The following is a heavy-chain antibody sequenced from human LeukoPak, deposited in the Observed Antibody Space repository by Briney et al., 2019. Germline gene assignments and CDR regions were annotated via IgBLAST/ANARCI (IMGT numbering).Heavy chain of an antibody. CDR3: ASQVCCSAGSCYSNF. J-gene: IGHJ4*02. CDR1: GGSISSRTYY. CDR2: IYYSSLST. Sequence: SETLSLXCTVSGGSISSRTYYWGWIRQPPGKGLEWIGNIYYSSLSTYYNPSLKSRVTISVDTSKNQFSLKLSSVTAADTAVYYCASQVCCSAGSCYSNFWGQGTLVTVSS. V-gene: IGHV4-39*01. D-gene: IGHD2-15*01.